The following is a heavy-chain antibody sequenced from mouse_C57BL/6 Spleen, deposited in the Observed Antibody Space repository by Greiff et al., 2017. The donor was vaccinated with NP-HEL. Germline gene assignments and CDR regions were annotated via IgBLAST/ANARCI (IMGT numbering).Heavy chain of an antibody. CDR3: TTRISTVVATDYAMDD. CDR1: GFNIKDYY. D-gene: IGHD1-1*01. Sequence: EVQLQQSGAELVRPGASVKLSCTASGFNIKDYYMHWVKQRPEQGLEWIGRIDPEDGDTEYAPKFQGKATMTADTSSNTAYLQLSSLTSEDTAVYYCTTRISTVVATDYAMDDWGQGTSVTVSS. CDR2: IDPEDGDT. V-gene: IGHV14-1*01. J-gene: IGHJ4*01.